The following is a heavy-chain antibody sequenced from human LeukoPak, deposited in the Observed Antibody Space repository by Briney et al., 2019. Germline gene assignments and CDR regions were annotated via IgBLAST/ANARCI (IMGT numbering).Heavy chain of an antibody. CDR1: GFTFSSYS. D-gene: IGHD6-19*01. J-gene: IGHJ4*02. Sequence: GGSLRLSCAASGFTFSSYSINWVRQAPGKGLEWVSSISSSSTYIYYADSVKGRFTISRDNAKNSLYLQMSSLRAEDTALYYCARDSVAAPYYFDYWGQGTLVTVSS. CDR2: ISSSSTYI. CDR3: ARDSVAAPYYFDY. V-gene: IGHV3-21*01.